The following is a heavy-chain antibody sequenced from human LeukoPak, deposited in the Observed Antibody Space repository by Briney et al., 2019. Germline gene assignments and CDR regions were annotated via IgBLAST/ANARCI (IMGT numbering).Heavy chain of an antibody. CDR2: IYYSGST. J-gene: IGHJ4*02. CDR3: ARPKLYYYGSGSYYDY. V-gene: IGHV4-39*07. D-gene: IGHD3-10*01. CDR1: GGSLRSSSYY. Sequence: PSETLSLTCTVSGGSLRSSSYYWDWIRQPPGKGLEWIGSIYYSGSTYYNPSLKSRVTISVDTSKNQFSLKLSSVTAADTAVYYCARPKLYYYGSGSYYDYWGQGTLVTVSS.